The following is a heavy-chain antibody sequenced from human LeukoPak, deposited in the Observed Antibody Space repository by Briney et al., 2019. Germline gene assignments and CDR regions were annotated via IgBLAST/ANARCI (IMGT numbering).Heavy chain of an antibody. Sequence: SGPTLVNPTQTLTLTCTFSGFSLSTSGVGVGWIRQPPGKALEWLALIYWNDDKRYSPSLKSRLTITKDTSKNQVFLTMTNMDPVDTATYYCAHSHKGFLEWLPNYYYYYGMDVWGQGTTVTVSS. CDR2: IYWNDDK. CDR3: AHSHKGFLEWLPNYYYYYGMDV. CDR1: GFSLSTSGVG. D-gene: IGHD3-3*01. V-gene: IGHV2-5*01. J-gene: IGHJ6*02.